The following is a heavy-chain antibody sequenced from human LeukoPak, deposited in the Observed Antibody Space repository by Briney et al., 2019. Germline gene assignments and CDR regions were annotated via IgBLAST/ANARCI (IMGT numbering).Heavy chain of an antibody. V-gene: IGHV3-30-3*01. CDR2: ISYDGSNK. CDR3: ARDQGSGWYDY. CDR1: GFTFSSYA. Sequence: GSLSLSCAASGFTFSSYAMHWVRQAPGKGLEWVAVISYDGSNKYYADSVKGRFTISRDNSKNTLYLQMNSLRAEDTAVYYCARDQGSGWYDYWGQGTLVTVSS. D-gene: IGHD6-19*01. J-gene: IGHJ4*02.